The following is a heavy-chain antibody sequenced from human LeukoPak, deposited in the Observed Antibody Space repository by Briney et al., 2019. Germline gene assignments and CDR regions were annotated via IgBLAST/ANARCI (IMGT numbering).Heavy chain of an antibody. CDR2: IYYSGST. CDR3: ARDSSGTTVTTDGMDV. D-gene: IGHD4-17*01. V-gene: IGHV4-31*11. J-gene: IGHJ6*02. CDR1: GGSFSGYY. Sequence: PSETLSLTCAVYGGSFSGYYWSWIRQHPGKGLEWIGYIYYSGSTYYNPSLKSRVTISVDTSKNQFSLKLSSVTAADTAVYYCARDSSGTTVTTDGMDVWGQGTTVTVSS.